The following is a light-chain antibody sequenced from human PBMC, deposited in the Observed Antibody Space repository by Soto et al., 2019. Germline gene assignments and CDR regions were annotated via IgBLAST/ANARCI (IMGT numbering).Light chain of an antibody. CDR3: SSFTSSTTRV. CDR2: DVS. V-gene: IGLV2-14*03. J-gene: IGLJ1*01. CDR1: SSDIGGYDY. Sequence: QSALTQPASVSGSPGQSITISCTGSSSDIGGYDYVSWYQQYPGKDPKLMIYDVSNRPSGVSNRFSSSKSGNTASLTISGLQADDEADYYCSSFTSSTTRVFGTGTKLTVL.